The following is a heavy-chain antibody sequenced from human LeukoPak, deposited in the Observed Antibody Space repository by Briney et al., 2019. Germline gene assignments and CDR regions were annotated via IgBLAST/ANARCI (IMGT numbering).Heavy chain of an antibody. J-gene: IGHJ4*02. CDR3: ARERGVPAASFDY. Sequence: ASVKVSCKASGYTFTSYDINWVRQATGQGLEWMGWMNPNSGNTGYAQKFQGRVTITRNTSISTAYMELSSLRSEDTAVYYCARERGVPAASFDYWGQGTLVTVSS. V-gene: IGHV1-8*03. CDR1: GYTFTSYD. CDR2: MNPNSGNT. D-gene: IGHD2-2*01.